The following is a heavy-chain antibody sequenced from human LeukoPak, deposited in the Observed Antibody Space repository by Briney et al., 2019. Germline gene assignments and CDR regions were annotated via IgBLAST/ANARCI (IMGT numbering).Heavy chain of an antibody. J-gene: IGHJ4*02. D-gene: IGHD4/OR15-4a*01. CDR2: IRSKALYGTS. V-gene: IGHV3-49*04. CDR3: VRESARDYYFDY. Sequence: GGSLRLSCTGSGFRFGGYAVSWVRQAPGKGLEWVGFIRSKALYGTSEYAASVEGRFSISRDDSNSIAYLQMNSLKTEDTAVYFCVRESARDYYFDYWGQGTLVTVSS. CDR1: GFRFGGYA.